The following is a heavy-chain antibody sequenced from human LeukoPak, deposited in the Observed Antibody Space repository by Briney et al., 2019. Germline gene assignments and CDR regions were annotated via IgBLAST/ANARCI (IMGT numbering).Heavy chain of an antibody. CDR1: GGSISSSSYY. CDR2: IYYSGST. CDR3: ARGPKYNWNLNYYYMDI. J-gene: IGHJ6*03. V-gene: IGHV4-39*07. Sequence: PSETLSLTCTVSGGSISSSSYYWGWIRQPPGKGLEWIGSIYYSGSTYCNPSLKSRVTISVDTSKNQFSLKLSSVTAADTAVYYCARGPKYNWNLNYYYMDIWGKGTTVTVSS. D-gene: IGHD1-20*01.